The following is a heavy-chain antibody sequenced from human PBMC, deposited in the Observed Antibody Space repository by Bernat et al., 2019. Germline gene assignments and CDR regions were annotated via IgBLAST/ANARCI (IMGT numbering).Heavy chain of an antibody. Sequence: EVQLLESGGGLVQPGGSLRLSCAASGFPFSRYAMSWLRQAPGKGLEWVSANGDSGISTYYADSVKGRFTISRDNSKSTLYLQMNSLRAEDTAVYYCAKDSMVANHYYYGMDVWGQGTTVTVSS. CDR1: GFPFSRYA. V-gene: IGHV3-23*01. J-gene: IGHJ6*02. CDR3: AKDSMVANHYYYGMDV. D-gene: IGHD5-12*01. CDR2: NGDSGIST.